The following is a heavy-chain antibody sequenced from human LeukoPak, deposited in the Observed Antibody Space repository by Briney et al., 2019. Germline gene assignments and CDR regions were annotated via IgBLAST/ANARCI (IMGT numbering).Heavy chain of an antibody. CDR2: IYHGGST. CDR3: AKGEDYGSGTVRVAS. D-gene: IGHD3-10*01. CDR1: CGSISSSNW. V-gene: IGHV4-4*02. J-gene: IGHJ4*02. Sequence: SGTLSLTCAVSCGSISSSNWWSWVRQPPGKGLEWIGEIYHGGSTNYNPSLKSRVAMSVDRSRNQFSLNLSSVTAADTAVYYCAKGEDYGSGTVRVASWGQGTLVTVSS.